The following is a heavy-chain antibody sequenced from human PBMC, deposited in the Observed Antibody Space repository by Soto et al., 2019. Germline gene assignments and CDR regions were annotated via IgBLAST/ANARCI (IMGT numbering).Heavy chain of an antibody. Sequence: EVQLVESGGGLVQPGRSLRLSCAASGFTFDDYAMHWVRQAPGKGLEWVSGISWNSGSIGYADSVKGRFTISRDNAKNSLYLQMNSLSAEDTALYYCAKDAYYYYYYGMDVWGQGTTVTVSS. D-gene: IGHD2-21*01. V-gene: IGHV3-9*01. CDR2: ISWNSGSI. CDR3: AKDAYYYYYYGMDV. CDR1: GFTFDDYA. J-gene: IGHJ6*02.